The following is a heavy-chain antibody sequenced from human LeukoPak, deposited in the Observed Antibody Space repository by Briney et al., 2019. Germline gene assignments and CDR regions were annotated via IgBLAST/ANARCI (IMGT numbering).Heavy chain of an antibody. CDR3: ARAQRRIADFWSSGAFDI. Sequence: GASVKVSCKASGGTFSSYAISWVRQAPGQGLEWMGGIIPIFGTANYAQKFQGRVTITTDESTSTAYMELSSLRSEDTAVYYCARAQRRIADFWSSGAFDIWGQGTMVTVSS. CDR1: GGTFSSYA. D-gene: IGHD3-3*01. J-gene: IGHJ3*02. CDR2: IIPIFGTA. V-gene: IGHV1-69*05.